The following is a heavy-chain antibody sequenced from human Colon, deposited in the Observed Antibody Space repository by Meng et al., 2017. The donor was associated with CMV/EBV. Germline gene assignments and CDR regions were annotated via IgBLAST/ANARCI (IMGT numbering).Heavy chain of an antibody. CDR3: AREVVPGRRMDV. D-gene: IGHD6-6*01. Sequence: GESLKISCAASGFTFSSYAMNWVRQAPGKGLEWVASISTGSSYIYYADSLKGRFTISRDNAKDSLYLQIDSLRAEDTGVYYCAREVVPGRRMDVWGQGTKVTVSS. J-gene: IGHJ6*02. V-gene: IGHV3-21*01. CDR1: GFTFSSYA. CDR2: ISTGSSYI.